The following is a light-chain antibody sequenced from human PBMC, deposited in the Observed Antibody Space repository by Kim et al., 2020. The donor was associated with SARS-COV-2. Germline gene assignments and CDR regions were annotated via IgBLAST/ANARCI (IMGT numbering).Light chain of an antibody. Sequence: SVSPGERDTISCRASQSVSSYLAWYQQKPGQAPRLLIYDASNRATGIPARFSGSGSGTDFTLTISSLEPEDFAVYYCQQRSNWPTFGQGTRLEIK. CDR1: QSVSSY. CDR2: DAS. CDR3: QQRSNWPT. J-gene: IGKJ5*01. V-gene: IGKV3-11*01.